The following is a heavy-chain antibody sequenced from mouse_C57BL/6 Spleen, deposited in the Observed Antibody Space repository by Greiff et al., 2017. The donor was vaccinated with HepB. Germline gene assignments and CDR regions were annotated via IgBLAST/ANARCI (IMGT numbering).Heavy chain of an antibody. CDR1: GYTFPSYW. CDR2: IDPSDSYT. Sequence: QVQLQQPGAELVRPGTSVKLSCKASGYTFPSYWMHWVKQRPGHGLEWIGVIDPSDSYTNYNQKFKGKATLTVDTSSSTAYMQLSSLTSEDSAVYYCARKGFAYWGQGTLVTVSA. V-gene: IGHV1-59*01. J-gene: IGHJ3*01. CDR3: ARKGFAY.